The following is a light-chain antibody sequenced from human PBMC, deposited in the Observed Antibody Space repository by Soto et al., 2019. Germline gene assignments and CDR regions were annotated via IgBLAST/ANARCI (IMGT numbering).Light chain of an antibody. CDR3: QQYGSSPTLT. CDR1: QSVSSSH. Sequence: EIVLTQSPGTLSLSPGERATLSCRDSQSVSSSHLAWYQQKPAQAPRLXXYGASSRANGIPDRFSGSGSGTDLTLTISRLEPEDFVVYYGQQYGSSPTLTFGGGTKVDI. V-gene: IGKV3-20*01. CDR2: GAS. J-gene: IGKJ4*01.